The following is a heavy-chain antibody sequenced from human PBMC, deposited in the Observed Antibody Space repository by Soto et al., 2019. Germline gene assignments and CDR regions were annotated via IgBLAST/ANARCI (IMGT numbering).Heavy chain of an antibody. D-gene: IGHD2-15*01. CDR3: AKHTLYCSGGTCYLDYFDS. CDR1: GGSITSGSSY. CDR2: IYFSGNT. J-gene: IGHJ4*02. V-gene: IGHV4-39*01. Sequence: SETLSLTCTVSGGSITSGSSYWGWIRQPPGKGLEWIGSIYFSGNTYYSPSLKSRVTISVDTSGNQFSLRLTSVTATDTAVYYCAKHTLYCSGGTCYLDYFDSWGQGTLVTVSS.